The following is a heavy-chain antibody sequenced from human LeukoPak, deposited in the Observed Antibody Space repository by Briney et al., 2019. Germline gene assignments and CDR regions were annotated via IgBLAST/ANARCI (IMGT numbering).Heavy chain of an antibody. J-gene: IGHJ4*02. V-gene: IGHV1-2*02. Sequence: ASVKVSCKASGYTFTAYYMHWVRQAPGQGLEWMGWINPNSGGTKYAQNFQGRVTMTRDTSISTAYMELSRLRSDDTAVYYCARVFPGVRGYSYGYDYWGQGTLVTVSS. CDR1: GYTFTAYY. CDR2: INPNSGGT. D-gene: IGHD5-18*01. CDR3: ARVFPGVRGYSYGYDY.